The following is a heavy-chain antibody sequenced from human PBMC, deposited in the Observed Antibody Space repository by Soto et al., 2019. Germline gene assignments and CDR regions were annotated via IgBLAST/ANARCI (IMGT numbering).Heavy chain of an antibody. CDR2: IYPGDSDT. Sequence: GKSLKISCKGSGYSFSSYWIGWVRQMPGKXLEWMGIIYPGDSDTRYSLSFQGQVTISADKSISTAYLQWSSLKASDTAMYYCARGPQTRRRQAYYYGMDLCSQGTTFTVSS. CDR3: ARGPQTRRRQAYYYGMDL. V-gene: IGHV5-51*01. CDR1: GYSFSSYW. J-gene: IGHJ6*02.